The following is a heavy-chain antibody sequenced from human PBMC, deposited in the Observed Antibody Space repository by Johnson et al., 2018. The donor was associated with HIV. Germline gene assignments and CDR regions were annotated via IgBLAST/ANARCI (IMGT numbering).Heavy chain of an antibody. J-gene: IGHJ3*02. V-gene: IGHV3-7*05. Sequence: EVQLVEFGGGLVQPGGSLRLSCAASGFTFSSYWMSWVRQSPGKGLEWVANIKQDGSEKYYVDSVKGRFTISRDNAKNSLYLQMNSLRAEDTAVYYCASSSSSWTSDPDDAFDIWGQWTMVTISS. CDR1: GFTFSSYW. CDR2: IKQDGSEK. CDR3: ASSSSSWTSDPDDAFDI. D-gene: IGHD6-13*01.